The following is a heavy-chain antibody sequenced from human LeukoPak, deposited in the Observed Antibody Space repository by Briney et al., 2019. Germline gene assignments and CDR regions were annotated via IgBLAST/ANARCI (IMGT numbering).Heavy chain of an antibody. D-gene: IGHD3-16*01. Sequence: GASVKVSCKASGGTFSSYAISWVRQAPGQGLEWMGRIIPILDIANYAQKFQGRVTITADKSTTTAYMELSSLRSEDTAVYYCAKRLHSYTSENYVPQDSWGQGTLVTVSS. CDR2: IIPILDIA. V-gene: IGHV1-69*04. CDR1: GGTFSSYA. CDR3: AKRLHSYTSENYVPQDS. J-gene: IGHJ4*02.